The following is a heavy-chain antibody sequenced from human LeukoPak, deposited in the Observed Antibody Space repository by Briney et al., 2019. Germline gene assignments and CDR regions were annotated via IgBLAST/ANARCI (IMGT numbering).Heavy chain of an antibody. V-gene: IGHV3-30*02. J-gene: IGHJ4*02. Sequence: QPGGSLRLSCAASGFTFSSYGMHWVRQAPGKGLEWVAFIRYDGSNKYYADSVKGRFTISRDNSKNTLYLQMNSLRAEDTAVYYCARDGSNYGDYVLNYWGQGTLVTVSS. CDR1: GFTFSSYG. CDR3: ARDGSNYGDYVLNY. D-gene: IGHD4-17*01. CDR2: IRYDGSNK.